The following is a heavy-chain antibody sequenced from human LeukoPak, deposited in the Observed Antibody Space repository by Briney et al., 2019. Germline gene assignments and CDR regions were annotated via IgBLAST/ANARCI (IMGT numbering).Heavy chain of an antibody. CDR2: INHSGST. D-gene: IGHD2-2*01. V-gene: IGHV4-34*01. CDR1: GESFSGYY. Sequence: TSETLSLTCADYGESFSGYYWSWIRQPPGKGLEWIGEINHSGSTNYNPSLKSRVTISVDTSKNQFSLKLSSVTAADTAVYYCARGGAVWYCSSTSCTSVFDYWGQGTLVTVSS. CDR3: ARGGAVWYCSSTSCTSVFDY. J-gene: IGHJ4*02.